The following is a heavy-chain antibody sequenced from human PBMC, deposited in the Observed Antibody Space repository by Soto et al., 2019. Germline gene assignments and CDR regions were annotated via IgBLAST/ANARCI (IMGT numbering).Heavy chain of an antibody. CDR2: ISSSSSTI. D-gene: IGHD3-3*01. V-gene: IGHV3-48*02. J-gene: IGHJ3*02. Sequence: GGSLRLSCIWSGFAFRDYEMNWVRQAPGKGLEWVSYISSSSSTIYYADSVKGRFTISRDNAKNSLYLQMNSLRDEDTAVYYCARGRRVTIFGVVSRHDAFDIWGQGTMVTVSS. CDR1: GFAFRDYE. CDR3: ARGRRVTIFGVVSRHDAFDI.